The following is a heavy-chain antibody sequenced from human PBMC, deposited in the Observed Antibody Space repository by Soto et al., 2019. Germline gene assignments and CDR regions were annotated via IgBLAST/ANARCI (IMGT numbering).Heavy chain of an antibody. CDR2: IYYSGST. J-gene: IGHJ3*02. D-gene: IGHD5-12*01. Sequence: VPPSETLSLTCTVSGGSISSYYWSWIRQPPGKGLEWIGYIYYSGSTNYNPSLKSRVTISVDTSKNQFSLKLSSVTAADTAVYYCARHRGVLNIVAKDDAFDIWGQGTMVTVSS. CDR1: GGSISSYY. CDR3: ARHRGVLNIVAKDDAFDI. V-gene: IGHV4-59*08.